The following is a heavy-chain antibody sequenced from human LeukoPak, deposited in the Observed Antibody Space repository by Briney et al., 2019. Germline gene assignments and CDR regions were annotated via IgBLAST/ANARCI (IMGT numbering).Heavy chain of an antibody. V-gene: IGHV4-30-2*01. CDR1: GGSISSGGYY. D-gene: IGHD4-17*01. CDR3: ARVTPRDGDYVSY. J-gene: IGHJ4*02. Sequence: SETLSLTCTVSGGSISSGGYYWSWIRQPPGKGLEWIGYIYHSGSTYYNPSLKSRVTISVDRSKNQFSLKLSSVTAADTAVYYCARVTPRDGDYVSYWGQGTLVTVSS. CDR2: IYHSGST.